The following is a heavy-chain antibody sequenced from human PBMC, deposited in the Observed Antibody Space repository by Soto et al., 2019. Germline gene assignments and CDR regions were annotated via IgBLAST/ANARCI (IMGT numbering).Heavy chain of an antibody. CDR3: ARGSIAGSKGWFDP. CDR2: INHSGST. Sequence: PSETLSLTCAFYGGSFSGYYWSWIRQPPGKGLEWIGEINHSGSTNYNPSLKSRVTISVDTSKNQFSLKLSSVTAADTAVYYCARGSIAGSKGWFDPWGQGTLVTVSS. J-gene: IGHJ5*02. D-gene: IGHD6-6*01. V-gene: IGHV4-34*01. CDR1: GGSFSGYY.